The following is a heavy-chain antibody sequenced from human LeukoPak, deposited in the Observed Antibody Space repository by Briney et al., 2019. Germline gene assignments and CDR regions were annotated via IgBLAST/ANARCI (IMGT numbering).Heavy chain of an antibody. CDR1: GGSFSGYY. J-gene: IGHJ4*02. CDR3: ARHFTGIIDY. Sequence: PSETLSLTCAVYGGSFSGYYWSWIRQPPGKGLEWIGEINHSGSTNYNPSLKSRVTISVDTSKNQFSLKLSSVTAADTAVYYCARHFTGIIDYWGQGTLVTVSS. V-gene: IGHV4-34*01. CDR2: INHSGST. D-gene: IGHD1-14*01.